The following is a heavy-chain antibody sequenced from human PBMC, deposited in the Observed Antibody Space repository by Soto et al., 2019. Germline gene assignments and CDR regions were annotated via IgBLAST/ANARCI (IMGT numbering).Heavy chain of an antibody. J-gene: IGHJ3*02. D-gene: IGHD2-2*01. V-gene: IGHV1-46*01. CDR1: GYTFTSYY. CDR2: INPSGGST. Sequence: ASVKVSCKASGYTFTSYYMHWVRQAPGQGLEWMGIINPSGGSTSYAQKFQGRVTMTRDTSTSTVYMELSSLRSEDTAVYYCARNAYCSSTSCFAYNWNIDIWGQGTMVTVSS. CDR3: ARNAYCSSTSCFAYNWNIDI.